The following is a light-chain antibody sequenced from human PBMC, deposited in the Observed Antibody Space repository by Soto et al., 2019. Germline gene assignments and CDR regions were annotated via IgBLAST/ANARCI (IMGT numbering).Light chain of an antibody. J-gene: IGKJ4*01. CDR1: RDISNY. V-gene: IGKV1-33*01. Sequence: DIQMTQSPSSLSASVGDRVTITCQASRDISNYLNWYQHKPGKVPKLLIYDTSKLETGVPSRFGGSVYGTYFTSTISLLLPEDVATYYWQQNDNLPPLTFGGAVKVEIK. CDR3: QQNDNLPPLT. CDR2: DTS.